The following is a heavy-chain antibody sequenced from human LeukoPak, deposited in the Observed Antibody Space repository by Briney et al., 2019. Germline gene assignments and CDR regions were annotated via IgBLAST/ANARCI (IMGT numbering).Heavy chain of an antibody. V-gene: IGHV3-33*01. J-gene: IGHJ4*02. CDR1: GFTFSSYG. D-gene: IGHD3-22*01. Sequence: GGSLRLSCAASGFTFSSYGMHWVRQAPGKGLEWVAVIWYDGSNKYYADSVKGRFTISRDNSKNTLYLQMNSLRAEDTAVYYCATDGLYYYDSSEQYYFDYWGQGTLVTVYS. CDR2: IWYDGSNK. CDR3: ATDGLYYYDSSEQYYFDY.